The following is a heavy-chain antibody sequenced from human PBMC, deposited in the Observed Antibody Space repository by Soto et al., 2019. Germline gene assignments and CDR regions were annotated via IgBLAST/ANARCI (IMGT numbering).Heavy chain of an antibody. Sequence: SETLSLTCTVSGGAISDFYCIFIRQPPGKGLEWIGYIYYSGSTDYNPSLKGRVTISVDTSKNQFSLKLRSVTAADTAVYYCARVGGVAARTFDYWGQGTLVTVSS. J-gene: IGHJ4*02. CDR2: IYYSGST. D-gene: IGHD6-6*01. V-gene: IGHV4-59*01. CDR1: GGAISDFY. CDR3: ARVGGVAARTFDY.